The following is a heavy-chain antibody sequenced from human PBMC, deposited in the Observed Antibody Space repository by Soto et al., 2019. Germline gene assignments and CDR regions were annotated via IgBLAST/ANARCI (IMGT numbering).Heavy chain of an antibody. V-gene: IGHV6-1*01. CDR3: ARSISVAALDY. Sequence: PAQPLSLTCAISGDSVSSNSAAWNWIRQSPSRGLEWLGRTYYRSKWLYDYALYVRGRIINNPDTSKSQFSLQLNSVTPDYTAVYYCARSISVAALDYWSQGNLVTVSS. D-gene: IGHD6-19*01. CDR1: GDSVSSNSAA. J-gene: IGHJ4*02. CDR2: TYYRSKWLY.